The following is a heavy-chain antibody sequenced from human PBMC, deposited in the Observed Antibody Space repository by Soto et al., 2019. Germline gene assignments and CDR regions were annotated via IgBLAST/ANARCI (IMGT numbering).Heavy chain of an antibody. J-gene: IGHJ5*02. D-gene: IGHD3-22*01. CDR2: ISYDGSNK. CDR3: ARGLARYYYDSSGRNWFDP. CDR1: GFTFSSYA. V-gene: IGHV3-30-3*01. Sequence: VQLVESGGGVVQPGRSLRLSCAASGFTFSSYAMHWVRQAPGKGLEWVAVISYDGSNKYYADSVKGRFTISRDNSKNTLYLQMNSLRAEDTAVYYCARGLARYYYDSSGRNWFDPWGQGTLVTVSS.